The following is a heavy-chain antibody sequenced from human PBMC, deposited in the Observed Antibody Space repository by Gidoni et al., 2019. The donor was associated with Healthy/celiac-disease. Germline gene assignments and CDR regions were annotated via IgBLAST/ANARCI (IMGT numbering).Heavy chain of an antibody. CDR3: ARDDLWFGEPQGAFDI. CDR2: IYSGGST. CDR1: GFTVSSNY. D-gene: IGHD3-10*01. V-gene: IGHV3-66*01. Sequence: EVQLVESGGGLVQPGGSLRLSCAASGFTVSSNYMSWVRQAPGKGLEWVSVIYSGGSTYYADSVKGRFTISRDNSKNTLYLQMNSLRAEDTAVYYCARDDLWFGEPQGAFDIWGQGTMVTVSS. J-gene: IGHJ3*02.